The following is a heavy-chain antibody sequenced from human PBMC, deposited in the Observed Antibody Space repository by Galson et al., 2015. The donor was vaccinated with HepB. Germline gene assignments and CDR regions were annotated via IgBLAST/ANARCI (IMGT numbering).Heavy chain of an antibody. V-gene: IGHV3-11*06. CDR2: ISSSTIYT. CDR1: GFTFSDYY. Sequence: SLRLSCAASGFTFSDYYMSWIRQAPGKGLEWLSYISSSTIYTHYAASVTGRFTISRDNVKNSMYLQMNSLRAEDTAVDYCSRVANSDYGDHAHFDAWGLGTLVTVSS. D-gene: IGHD4-17*01. CDR3: SRVANSDYGDHAHFDA. J-gene: IGHJ4*02.